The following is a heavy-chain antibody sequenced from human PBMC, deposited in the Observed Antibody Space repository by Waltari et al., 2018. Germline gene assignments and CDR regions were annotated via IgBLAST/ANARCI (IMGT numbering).Heavy chain of an antibody. CDR3: AKDMLAMVRSRGWFDP. J-gene: IGHJ5*02. Sequence: QVQLVESGGGVVQPGGSLRLSCAASGFTFSSYGMHWVRQAPGKGLEWVAFIRYDGSNKYYADSVKGRFTISRDNSKNTLYLQMNSLRAEDTAVYYCAKDMLAMVRSRGWFDPWGQGTLVTVSS. CDR1: GFTFSSYG. V-gene: IGHV3-30*02. D-gene: IGHD3-10*01. CDR2: IRYDGSNK.